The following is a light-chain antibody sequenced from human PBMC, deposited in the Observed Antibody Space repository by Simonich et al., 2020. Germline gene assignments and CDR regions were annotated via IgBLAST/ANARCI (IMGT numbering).Light chain of an antibody. V-gene: IGKV1-33*01. CDR3: QQYDNLLQT. J-gene: IGKJ4*01. Sequence: DIQMTQSPSSVSASVGDRVTITCRASQGISSWLAWYQQKPGKAPKLLIYDASNLETGVPSRFSGSGSGTDFTFTISSLQPEDIATYYCQQYDNLLQTFGGGTKVEIK. CDR1: QGISSW. CDR2: DAS.